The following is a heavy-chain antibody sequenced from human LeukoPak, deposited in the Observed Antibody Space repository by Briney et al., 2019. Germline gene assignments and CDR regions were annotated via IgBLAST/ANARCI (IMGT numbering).Heavy chain of an antibody. CDR1: GYTFTTYG. CDR2: ISAYNGNT. J-gene: IGHJ6*03. CDR3: ARGGYSSGWYGWSKYYYYYMDV. D-gene: IGHD6-19*01. V-gene: IGHV1-18*01. Sequence: ASVKVSCKASGYTFTTYGISWVRQAPGQGLEWMGWISAYNGNTNYAQKFQGRVTMTRDTSISTAYMELSRLRSDDTAVYYCARGGYSSGWYGWSKYYYYYMDVWGKGTTVTISS.